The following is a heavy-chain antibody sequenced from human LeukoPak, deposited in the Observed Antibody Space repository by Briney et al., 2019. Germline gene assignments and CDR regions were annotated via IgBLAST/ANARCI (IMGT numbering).Heavy chain of an antibody. CDR3: ARGAYGSGTSYNVYGMDV. CDR2: IYPDDSDT. J-gene: IGHJ6*02. Sequence: GESLKFSCQGSAYRFPISWIAWVRQMPGKGLEWMGIIYPDDSDTIYNPSFEGQVTFSVDKSISTAYLQWSSLKASDIAIYYCARGAYGSGTSYNVYGMDVWGQGTPVTVSS. V-gene: IGHV5-51*01. CDR1: AYRFPISW. D-gene: IGHD3-10*01.